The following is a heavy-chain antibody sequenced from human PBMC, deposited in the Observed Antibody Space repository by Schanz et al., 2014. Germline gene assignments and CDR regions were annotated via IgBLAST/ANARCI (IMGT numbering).Heavy chain of an antibody. J-gene: IGHJ4*02. CDR2: IYYSGST. Sequence: QVQLQESGPGLVKPSQTLSLTCAVSGGSISSGGYSWNWIRQPPGKGLEWIVYIYYSGSTYYNPSLKSRVTISVDTSKNHFSLKLSSVTAADTAVYYCATDHLPGLYYLDYWGQGTRVTVSS. CDR3: ATDHLPGLYYLDY. D-gene: IGHD3-3*02. CDR1: GGSISSGGYS. V-gene: IGHV4-30-4*07.